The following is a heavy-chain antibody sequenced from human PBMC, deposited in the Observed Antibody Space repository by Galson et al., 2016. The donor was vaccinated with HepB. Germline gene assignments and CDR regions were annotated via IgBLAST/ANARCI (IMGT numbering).Heavy chain of an antibody. D-gene: IGHD3-9*01. CDR3: ARRREDILTGYYDY. Sequence: SVKVSCKASGYTFTNYGISWVRQAPGQGLEWMGWISAYNGNTNYAQKLQGRVTMTTDTSTGTAYMELRSLRSDDTAVYYCARRREDILTGYYDYWGQGTLVTVSS. V-gene: IGHV1-18*01. J-gene: IGHJ4*02. CDR1: GYTFTNYG. CDR2: ISAYNGNT.